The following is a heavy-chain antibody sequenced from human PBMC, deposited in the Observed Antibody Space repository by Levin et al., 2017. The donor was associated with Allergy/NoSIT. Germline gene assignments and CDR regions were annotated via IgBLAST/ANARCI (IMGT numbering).Heavy chain of an antibody. CDR2: ISYDGNKK. D-gene: IGHD3-3*01. V-gene: IGHV3-30*03. J-gene: IGHJ6*02. CDR1: GFTFSSYG. Sequence: GGSLRLSCAASGFTFSSYGMHWVRQAPGKGLEWVAFISYDGNKKYYRDSVKGRLTISRDNSKNTPFLQMNSLRAEDTAIYYCARDRIVLKFVEWLETGDMDVWGQGTTVTVSS. CDR3: ARDRIVLKFVEWLETGDMDV.